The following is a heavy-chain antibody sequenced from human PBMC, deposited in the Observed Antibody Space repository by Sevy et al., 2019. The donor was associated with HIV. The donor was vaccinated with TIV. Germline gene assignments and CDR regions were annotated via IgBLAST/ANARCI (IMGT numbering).Heavy chain of an antibody. Sequence: GGSLRLSCAASGFSFSNYAMSWVRQAPGKGLEWVSAISGSGGGTYYADSVKGRFTISRDNPRNTLYLQMNSLKAEDTAVYYCAKDSWQLLLPPFFDYWGQGTLVTVSS. CDR3: AKDSWQLLLPPFFDY. CDR2: ISGSGGGT. D-gene: IGHD6-19*01. CDR1: GFSFSNYA. V-gene: IGHV3-23*01. J-gene: IGHJ4*02.